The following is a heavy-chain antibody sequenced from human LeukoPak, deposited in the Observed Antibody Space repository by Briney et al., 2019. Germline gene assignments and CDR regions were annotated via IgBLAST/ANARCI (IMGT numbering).Heavy chain of an antibody. D-gene: IGHD5-12*01. J-gene: IGHJ6*02. Sequence: GGSLRLSCAASGFTFSSYAMSWVRQAPGKGLEWVSAISGSGGSTYYADSVKGRFTISRDNSKNTLYLQMNSLRAEDTAVYYCAKDLSGYSGYDSYRGYYYYYGMDVWGQGTTVTVSS. CDR2: ISGSGGST. V-gene: IGHV3-23*01. CDR3: AKDLSGYSGYDSYRGYYYYYGMDV. CDR1: GFTFSSYA.